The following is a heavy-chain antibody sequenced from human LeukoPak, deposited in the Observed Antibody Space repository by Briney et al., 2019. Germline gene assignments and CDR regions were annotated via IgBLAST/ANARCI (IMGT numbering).Heavy chain of an antibody. J-gene: IGHJ6*02. D-gene: IGHD4-11*01. V-gene: IGHV4-59*08. CDR1: SRSISGSY. CDR3: ARTQGWGTVRTGYYYGMDV. CDR2: IYYSET. Sequence: SSETLSPTCTVASRSISGSYWSWIRQPPEGGRGWIGYIYYSETYYNPSLKSRVTISLDTSKNQFSLNLRFVTAADTAVYFCARTQGWGTVRTGYYYGMDVWGQGTTVTVSS.